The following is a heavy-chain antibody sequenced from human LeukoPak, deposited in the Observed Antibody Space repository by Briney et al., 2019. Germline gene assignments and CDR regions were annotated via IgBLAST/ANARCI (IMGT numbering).Heavy chain of an antibody. CDR2: MYYSGMT. V-gene: IGHV4-59*01. CDR3: VLYSSLSVY. CDR1: DVSFSNYY. Sequence: PSETLSLTCTVSDVSFSNYYWSWIRQPPGKGLEWIGYMYYSGMTNYSPSFKSRVTMSIDTSKNQSSLKLSSVTAADTAVYYCVLYSSLSVYWGQGTLVTVSS. J-gene: IGHJ4*02. D-gene: IGHD3-22*01.